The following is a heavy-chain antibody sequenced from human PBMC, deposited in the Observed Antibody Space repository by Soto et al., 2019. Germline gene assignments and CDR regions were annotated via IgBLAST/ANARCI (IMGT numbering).Heavy chain of an antibody. CDR3: AVICGGDCYDY. CDR2: IYYSGST. CDR1: GGSVSSGSYY. Sequence: NPSETLSLTCTVSGGSVSSGSYYWSWIRQPPGKGLEWIGYIYYSGSTNYNPSLKSRVTISVDTSKNQFSLKLRSDDTAVYYCAVICGGDCYDYWGQGTLVTVSS. J-gene: IGHJ4*02. V-gene: IGHV4-61*01. D-gene: IGHD2-21*02.